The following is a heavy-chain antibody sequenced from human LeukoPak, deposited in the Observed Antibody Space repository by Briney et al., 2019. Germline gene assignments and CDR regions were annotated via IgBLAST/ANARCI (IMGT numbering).Heavy chain of an antibody. CDR1: GFTFRSYW. CDR3: ARDGTPFDS. D-gene: IGHD1-1*01. Sequence: GASLRLSCAASGFTFRSYWMSWVRQPPGKGLEWVANIKQDGSEKYYVDAVRGQFTISRDNAKISVYVQMSSLRAEDTALYYCARDGTPFDSWGQGTLVTVSS. J-gene: IGHJ4*02. V-gene: IGHV3-7*01. CDR2: IKQDGSEK.